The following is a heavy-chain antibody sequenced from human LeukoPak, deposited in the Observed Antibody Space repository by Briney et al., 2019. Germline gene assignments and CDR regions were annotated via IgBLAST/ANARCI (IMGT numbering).Heavy chain of an antibody. D-gene: IGHD3-10*01. CDR1: GGTFSSYA. V-gene: IGHV1-69*13. Sequence: AASVKVSCKASGGTFSSYAISWVRQAPGQGLEWMGGIIPIFGTANYAQKFQGRATITADESTSTAYMELSSLRSEDTAVYYCARSYGSGSEHDAFDIWGQGTMVTVSS. CDR3: ARSYGSGSEHDAFDI. CDR2: IIPIFGTA. J-gene: IGHJ3*02.